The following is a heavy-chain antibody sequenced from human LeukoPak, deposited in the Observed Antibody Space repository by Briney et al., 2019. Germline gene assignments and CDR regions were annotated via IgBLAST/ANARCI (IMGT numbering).Heavy chain of an antibody. CDR3: ARALGYCSGGSCYSVYYYGMDV. CDR1: GFTFSSYW. D-gene: IGHD2-15*01. Sequence: GGSLRLSCAASGFTFSSYWMHWVRQAPGKGLVWVSRINSDGSSTSYADSVKGRFTISRDNAKNTLYLQMNSLRAEDTAVYYCARALGYCSGGSCYSVYYYGMDVWGQGTTVTVSS. J-gene: IGHJ6*02. CDR2: INSDGSST. V-gene: IGHV3-74*01.